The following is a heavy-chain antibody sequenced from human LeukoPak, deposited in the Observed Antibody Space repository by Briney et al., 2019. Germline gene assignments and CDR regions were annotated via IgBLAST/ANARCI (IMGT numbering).Heavy chain of an antibody. V-gene: IGHV3-15*01. D-gene: IGHD6-6*01. CDR3: AKDGGSSSHYYYYYYMDV. J-gene: IGHJ6*03. CDR1: GFTFSNAW. Sequence: GGSLRLSCAASGFTFSNAWMSWVRQAPGKGLEWVGRIKSKTDGGTTDYADSVKGRSTISRDNSKNTLYLQMNSLRAEDTAVYYCAKDGGSSSHYYYYYYMDVWGKGTTVTVSS. CDR2: IKSKTDGGTT.